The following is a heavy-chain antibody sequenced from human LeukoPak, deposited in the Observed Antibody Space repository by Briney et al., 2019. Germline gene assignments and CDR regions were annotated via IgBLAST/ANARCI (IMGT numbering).Heavy chain of an antibody. CDR2: IYTSGST. CDR3: ARDFAGYNGYYFDY. Sequence: SETLSLTCTVSGGSISSGSYYWSWIRQPAGKGLEWIGRIYTSGSTNYNPSLKSRVTISVDTSKNQFSLKLSSVTAADTAVYYCARDFAGYNGYYFDYWGQGTLVTVSS. CDR1: GGSISSGSYY. D-gene: IGHD5-24*01. V-gene: IGHV4-61*02. J-gene: IGHJ4*02.